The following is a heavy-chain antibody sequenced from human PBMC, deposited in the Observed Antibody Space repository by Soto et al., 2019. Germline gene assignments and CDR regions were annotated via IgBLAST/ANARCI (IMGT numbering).Heavy chain of an antibody. CDR3: VPRRGDPFT. CDR1: GFSFSDYY. D-gene: IGHD3-16*01. J-gene: IGHJ4*02. CDR2: IRNKANSYSS. V-gene: IGHV3-72*01. Sequence: GGSLRLSCAASGFSFSDYYMDWVRQAPGKGLEWVGRIRNKANSYSSQYAASVKGRFTISRDDSKNTLSLQMNSLRVEDSAVYYCVPRRGDPFTWGPGTLVTVSS.